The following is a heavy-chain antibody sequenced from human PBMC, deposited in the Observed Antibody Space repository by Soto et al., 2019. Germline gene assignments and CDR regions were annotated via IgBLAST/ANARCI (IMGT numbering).Heavy chain of an antibody. D-gene: IGHD4-17*01. CDR2: ISYDGSNK. Sequence: QVQLVESGGGVVQPGRSLRLSCAASGFTFSSYAMHWVRQAPGKGLEWVAVISYDGSNKYYADSVKGRFTISRDTSKNTMYLQMNSLRAEDTAVYYCASHYGDYRGGPLGFDPWGQGTMVTVSS. J-gene: IGHJ5*02. CDR1: GFTFSSYA. V-gene: IGHV3-30-3*01. CDR3: ASHYGDYRGGPLGFDP.